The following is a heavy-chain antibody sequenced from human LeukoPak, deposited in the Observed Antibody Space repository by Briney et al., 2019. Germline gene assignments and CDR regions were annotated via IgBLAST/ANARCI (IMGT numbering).Heavy chain of an antibody. J-gene: IGHJ3*02. D-gene: IGHD3-22*01. CDR3: AKSNGYGLIDI. CDR1: GGSISRYY. V-gene: IGHV4-59*01. CDR2: ISYTGST. Sequence: PSETLSLTCTVSGGSISRYYWSWIRQPPGKGLEWIGYISYTGSTTYNSSLKSRVTISLDTSQNQFSLKLTSVTPADTAVYYCAKSNGYGLIDIWGQGTMVTVSS.